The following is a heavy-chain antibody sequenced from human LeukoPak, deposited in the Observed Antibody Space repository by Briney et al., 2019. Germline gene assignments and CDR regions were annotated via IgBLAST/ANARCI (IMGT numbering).Heavy chain of an antibody. Sequence: SETLSLTCTVSGGSISSSSYYWGWIRQPPGKGLDWIGSIYYSGSTYYNPSLKSRVTISVDTSKNQLSLKLSSLTAADTAVYYCARHTSGSYGLDYWGQGTLVTVSS. V-gene: IGHV4-39*01. CDR3: ARHTSGSYGLDY. D-gene: IGHD1-26*01. J-gene: IGHJ4*02. CDR2: IYYSGST. CDR1: GGSISSSSYY.